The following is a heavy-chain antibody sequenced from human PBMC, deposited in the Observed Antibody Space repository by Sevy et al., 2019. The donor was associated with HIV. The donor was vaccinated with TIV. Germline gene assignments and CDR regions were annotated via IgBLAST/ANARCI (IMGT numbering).Heavy chain of an antibody. D-gene: IGHD6-19*01. V-gene: IGHV3-23*01. J-gene: IGHJ4*02. CDR1: GFTFSSYA. CDR3: AKDPKVAGTFPYYFDY. Sequence: GGSLRLSCAASGFTFSSYAMSWVHQAPGKGLEWVSIISGNGGTYYADSVKGRFTISRDNSKNTLYLQMNSLRAEDTAVYYCAKDPKVAGTFPYYFDYWGQGTLVTVSS. CDR2: ISGNGGT.